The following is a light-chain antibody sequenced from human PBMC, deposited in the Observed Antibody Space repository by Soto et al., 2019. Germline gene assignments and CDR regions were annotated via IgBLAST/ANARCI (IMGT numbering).Light chain of an antibody. J-gene: IGLJ1*01. CDR3: AALDDSLNGYV. CDR1: SSNIGSNT. CDR2: SNN. Sequence: QSVLTQPPSASGTPGQRVTISCSGSSSNIGSNTVNWYQQLPGTAPKLLIYSNNQRPSGVPDRFSGSKSGTSASLAISGLQSEDEVDYYCAALDDSLNGYVFGTGTKVTVL. V-gene: IGLV1-44*01.